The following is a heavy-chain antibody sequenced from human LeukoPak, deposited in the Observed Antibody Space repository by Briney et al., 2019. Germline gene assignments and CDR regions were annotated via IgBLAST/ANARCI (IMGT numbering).Heavy chain of an antibody. CDR2: IYPGDSDT. CDR1: GYSFTSYW. D-gene: IGHD2-15*01. V-gene: IGHV5-51*01. CDR3: ARLAEYYYYYMDV. J-gene: IGHJ6*03. Sequence: GESLKISCKGSGYSFTSYWIGWVRQMPGKGLEWMGIIYPGDSDTRYSPSFQGQVTISADKSVSTAYLQWSSLKASDTAMYYCARLAEYYYYYMDVWGKGTTVTVSS.